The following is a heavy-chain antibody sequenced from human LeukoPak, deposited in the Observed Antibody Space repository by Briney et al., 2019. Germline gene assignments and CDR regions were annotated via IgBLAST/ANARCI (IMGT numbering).Heavy chain of an antibody. Sequence: PGGSLRLSCAASGFTFSSYSMNWVRQAPGKGLEWVSSISSSSSYIYYADSVKGRFTISRDNAKDSLYLQMNSLRAEDTAVYYCARVPGLGAFDIWGQGTMVTVSS. V-gene: IGHV3-21*01. D-gene: IGHD1-14*01. CDR3: ARVPGLGAFDI. J-gene: IGHJ3*02. CDR1: GFTFSSYS. CDR2: ISSSSSYI.